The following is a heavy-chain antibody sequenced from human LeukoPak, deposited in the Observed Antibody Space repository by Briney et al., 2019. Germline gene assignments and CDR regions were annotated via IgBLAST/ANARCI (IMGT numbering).Heavy chain of an antibody. CDR1: GFTFSDYY. Sequence: PGGSLRLSCAVSGFTFSDYYMSWIRQAPGKGLEWVSYISSSGSTIYYADSVKGRFTISRDNAKNSLYLQMNSLRAEDTAVYYCAREQDCSGGSCYGRWFDPWGQGTLVTVSS. D-gene: IGHD2-15*01. J-gene: IGHJ5*02. CDR2: ISSSGSTI. V-gene: IGHV3-11*04. CDR3: AREQDCSGGSCYGRWFDP.